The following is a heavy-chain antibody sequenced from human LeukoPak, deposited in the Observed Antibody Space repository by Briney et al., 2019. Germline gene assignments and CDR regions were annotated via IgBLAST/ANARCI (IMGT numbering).Heavy chain of an antibody. CDR1: GFTISHYF. CDR3: VRVMLGSSKFFDL. CDR2: IRNKANSYSI. V-gene: IGHV3-72*01. D-gene: IGHD1-26*01. Sequence: GGSLRLSCAGSGFTISHYFIDWVRQAPGKGLEWVARIRNKANSYSIEYAASVKGRFTISRDDSKNSVYLQMNSLKSEDTADYYCVRVMLGSSKFFDLWGRGTLVTVSS. J-gene: IGHJ2*01.